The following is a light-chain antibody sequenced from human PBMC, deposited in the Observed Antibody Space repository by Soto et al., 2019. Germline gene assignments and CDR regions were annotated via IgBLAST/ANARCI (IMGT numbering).Light chain of an antibody. CDR3: QHYDHLPIT. CDR2: DAS. CDR1: QDIINF. J-gene: IGKJ5*01. V-gene: IGKV1-33*01. Sequence: DIQMSQSPSSLSTSVGDRVTITCQASQDIINFLNWYQQKPGKAPKLLIYDASNLETGVPSRFSGSGSGTDFTFTISSLQPEDIATYYCQHYDHLPITFGQGTRLAIK.